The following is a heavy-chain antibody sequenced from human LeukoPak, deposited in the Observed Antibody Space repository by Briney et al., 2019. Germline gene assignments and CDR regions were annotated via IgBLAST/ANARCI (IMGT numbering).Heavy chain of an antibody. D-gene: IGHD2-2*01. CDR1: GYTLTELS. CDR3: ATLPQAVVVPAAMIH. V-gene: IGHV1-24*01. J-gene: IGHJ4*02. Sequence: ASVKVSCKVSGYTLTELSMHWVRQAPGRGLEWMGGFDPEDGETIYAQKFQGRVTMTEDTSTDTAYMELSSLRSEDTAVYYCATLPQAVVVPAAMIHWGQGTLVTVSS. CDR2: FDPEDGET.